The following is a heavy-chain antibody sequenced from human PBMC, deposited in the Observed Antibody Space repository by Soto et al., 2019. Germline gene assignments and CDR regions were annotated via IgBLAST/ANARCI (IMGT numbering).Heavy chain of an antibody. CDR1: GFNFSTYG. V-gene: IGHV3-30*18. D-gene: IGHD6-6*01. Sequence: GGSLRLSCAASGFNFSTYGMHWVRQAPGKGLEWMAVISNDGSIKYYADSVKGRFTISRDNSKDTLFLQMNSLRGEDTAVYYCAKVVRADTTSSNFYYYSGMDVWGQGTTVTVSS. J-gene: IGHJ6*02. CDR2: ISNDGSIK. CDR3: AKVVRADTTSSNFYYYSGMDV.